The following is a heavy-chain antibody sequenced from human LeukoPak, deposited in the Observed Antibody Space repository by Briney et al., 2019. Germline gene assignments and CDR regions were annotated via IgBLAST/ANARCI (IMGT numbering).Heavy chain of an antibody. V-gene: IGHV1-46*01. CDR3: ARGAVAGGYNWFDP. CDR2: INPSGSNT. D-gene: IGHD6-19*01. CDR1: GFTFTNYY. Sequence: ASVKVSCKASGFTFTNYYMHWVRQAPGQGLEWMGAINPSGSNTYYAQKFQGRVTITADESTSTAYMELSSLRSEDTAVYYCARGAVAGGYNWFDPWGQGTLVTVSS. J-gene: IGHJ5*02.